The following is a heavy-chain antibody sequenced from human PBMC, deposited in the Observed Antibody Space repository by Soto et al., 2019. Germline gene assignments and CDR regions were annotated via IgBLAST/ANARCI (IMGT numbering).Heavy chain of an antibody. J-gene: IGHJ4*02. D-gene: IGHD3-3*01. CDR1: GGSISSGDYY. Sequence: QVQLQESGPGLVKPSQTLSLTCTVSGGSISSGDYYWSWIRQPPGKGLEWIGYIYYSGSTYYNPSLRPRVTISVDTSNNQFSLMLSSVTAADTAVYYCARANYDFWSGYSYYFDYWGPGTLVTFSS. V-gene: IGHV4-30-4*01. CDR3: ARANYDFWSGYSYYFDY. CDR2: IYYSGST.